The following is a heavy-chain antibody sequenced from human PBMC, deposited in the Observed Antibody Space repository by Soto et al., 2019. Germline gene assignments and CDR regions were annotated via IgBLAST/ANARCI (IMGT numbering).Heavy chain of an antibody. CDR3: ARIWEMATVAACDY. V-gene: IGHV5-51*01. CDR2: IYPGDSDT. D-gene: IGHD6-13*01. CDR1: GYIFTNYW. Sequence: GESLKISCKGAGYIFTNYWIAWVRQLPGKGLEWMGIIYPGDSDTRYNPSFQGQVTISVDKSISTAYLQWRSLKASDTAMYYCARIWEMATVAACDYWGQGTLVTVSS. J-gene: IGHJ4*02.